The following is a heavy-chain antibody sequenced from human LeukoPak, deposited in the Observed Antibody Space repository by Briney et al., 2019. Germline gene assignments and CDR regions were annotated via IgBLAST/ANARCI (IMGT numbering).Heavy chain of an antibody. Sequence: SETLSLTCTVSGGSISSYYWSWIRQPPGQGLEWIGYIYTSGSTNYNPSLTSRVTISVDTSKNQFSLKLSSVTAADAAVYYCARQITLYDFWSGYYLQRFDPWGQGTLVTVSS. CDR1: GGSISSYY. CDR2: IYTSGST. CDR3: ARQITLYDFWSGYYLQRFDP. V-gene: IGHV4-4*09. J-gene: IGHJ5*02. D-gene: IGHD3-3*01.